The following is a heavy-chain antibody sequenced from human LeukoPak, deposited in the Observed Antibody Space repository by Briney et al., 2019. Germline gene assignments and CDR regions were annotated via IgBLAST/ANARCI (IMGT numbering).Heavy chain of an antibody. Sequence: GGSLRLSCAASGFTFSSYSMNWVRQAPGKGLEWVSSISSSSSYIYYADSVEGRSTISRDNAKNSLYLQMNSLRAEDTAVYYCARSCGGDCYDGMDVWGQGTTVTVSS. CDR2: ISSSSSYI. CDR3: ARSCGGDCYDGMDV. D-gene: IGHD2-21*02. V-gene: IGHV3-21*01. J-gene: IGHJ6*02. CDR1: GFTFSSYS.